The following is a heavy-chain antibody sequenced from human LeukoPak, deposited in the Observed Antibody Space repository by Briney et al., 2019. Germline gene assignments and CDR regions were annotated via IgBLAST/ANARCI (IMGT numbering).Heavy chain of an antibody. CDR2: IYHSGST. Sequence: SETLSPTCTVTGDSVSSGSSYWSWIRQPPGKGLEWIGYIYHSGSTNYNPSLKNRVTISLDTSKNQFSLKLSSVTAADTAVYYCARGSGWYFVYWGQGTLVTVSS. CDR3: ARGSGWYFVY. V-gene: IGHV4-61*01. CDR1: GDSVSSGSSY. J-gene: IGHJ4*02. D-gene: IGHD6-19*01.